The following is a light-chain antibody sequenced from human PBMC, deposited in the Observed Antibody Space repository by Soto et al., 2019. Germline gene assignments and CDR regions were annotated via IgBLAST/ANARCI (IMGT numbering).Light chain of an antibody. CDR1: QVIYSW. J-gene: IGKJ5*01. CDR2: AAS. Sequence: DIQMTQSASSVSASVGDGVTSPCRASQVIYSWIAWYQQKPGRAPKIXIFAASNLQSGVPVRFSGSGSGTDVILSISSLKPEDVETYYCQQLDSFPLTFGQGTRLEI. CDR3: QQLDSFPLT. V-gene: IGKV1-12*01.